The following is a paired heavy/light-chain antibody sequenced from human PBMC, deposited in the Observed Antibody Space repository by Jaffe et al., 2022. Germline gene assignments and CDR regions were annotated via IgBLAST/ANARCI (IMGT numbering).Heavy chain of an antibody. CDR3: AKAQGGSGSGSYYFY. Sequence: EVQLLESGGGLVQPGGSLRLSCAASGFTFSSYAMNWVRQAPGKGLEWVSGISGSGSSTYYADSVKGRFTISRDNSKNTLYLQMNSLRAEDTAVYYCAKAQGGSGSGSYYFYWGQGTLVTVSS. D-gene: IGHD3-10*01. CDR2: ISGSGSST. J-gene: IGHJ4*02. V-gene: IGHV3-23*01. CDR1: GFTFSSYA.
Light chain of an antibody. CDR1: SGHSSYG. V-gene: IGLV4-69*02. Sequence: QLALTQSPSASASLGASVKLTCTLSSGHSSYGIAWHQQQPEKGPRYLMKLNSDGSHSKGDGIPDRFSGSSSGAERYLTISSLQSEDEADYYCQTWGTGIQVFGGGTKLTVL. CDR3: QTWGTGIQV. CDR2: LNSDGSH. J-gene: IGLJ3*02.